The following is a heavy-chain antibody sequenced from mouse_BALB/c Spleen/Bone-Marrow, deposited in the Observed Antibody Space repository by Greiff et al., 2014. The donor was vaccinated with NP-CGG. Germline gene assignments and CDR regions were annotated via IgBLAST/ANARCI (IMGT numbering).Heavy chain of an antibody. D-gene: IGHD1-1*02. CDR2: ISNGGTYT. CDR1: GFTFSDFY. Sequence: EVNVVESGGGLVKPGGSLKLSCAASGFTFSDFYMFWFRQTPEKRLEWVATISNGGTYTYYPDSVKGQFTISRDNAKNNLYLQMNSLKSEDTAMYYCARSGERYGAMDYWGQGTSVTVTS. J-gene: IGHJ4*01. V-gene: IGHV5-4*02. CDR3: ARSGERYGAMDY.